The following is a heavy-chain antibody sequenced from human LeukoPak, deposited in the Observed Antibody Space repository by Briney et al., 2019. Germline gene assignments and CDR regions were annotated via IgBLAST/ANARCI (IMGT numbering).Heavy chain of an antibody. CDR1: GGSFSGYY. D-gene: IGHD1-26*01. V-gene: IGHV4-34*01. J-gene: IGHJ5*02. CDR2: INHSGST. CDR3: ARVQWVRGRSASWSWFDP. Sequence: SETLSLTCAVYGGSFSGYYWSWIRQPPGKGLEWIGEINHSGSTNYNPSLKSRVTISVDTSKNQFSLKLSSVAAADTAVYYCARVQWVRGRSASWSWFDPWGQGTLVTVSS.